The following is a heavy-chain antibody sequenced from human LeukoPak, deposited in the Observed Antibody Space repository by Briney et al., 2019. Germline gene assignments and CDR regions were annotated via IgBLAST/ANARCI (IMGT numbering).Heavy chain of an antibody. D-gene: IGHD3-10*01. V-gene: IGHV4-34*01. CDR2: INRSGST. J-gene: IGHJ5*02. Sequence: PSETLSLTCAVYGGSFSCYYWSWIRQPPGKGLEWIGEINRSGSTNYNPSLKSRVTISVDTSKNQFSLKLSSVTAADTAVYYCAGGVLWSQGRFDPWGQGTLVTVSS. CDR3: AGGVLWSQGRFDP. CDR1: GGSFSCYY.